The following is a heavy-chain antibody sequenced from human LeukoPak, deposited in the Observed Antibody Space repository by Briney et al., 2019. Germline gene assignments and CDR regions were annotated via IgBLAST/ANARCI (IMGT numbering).Heavy chain of an antibody. CDR3: SMVRGISSLDY. Sequence: ASVKVSCKASGYTFTSYGISWVRQAPGQGLEWMGWISAYNGNTNYAQKLQGRVTMTTDTSTSTAYMELSSLRSEDTAVYYCSMVRGISSLDYWGQGTLVTVSS. CDR1: GYTFTSYG. J-gene: IGHJ4*02. D-gene: IGHD3-10*01. V-gene: IGHV1-18*01. CDR2: ISAYNGNT.